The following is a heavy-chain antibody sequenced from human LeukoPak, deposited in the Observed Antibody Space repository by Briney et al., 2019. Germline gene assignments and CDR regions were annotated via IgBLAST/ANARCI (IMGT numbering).Heavy chain of an antibody. V-gene: IGHV3-23*01. Sequence: GGSLRLSCEASGFTFSSYAMSWVRQAPGKGLEWVSTISSSDGSTYYADSVKGRFTISRDNPKNTLYLQMNSLAAEDTAMYYCAKATGTLGNWGQGTLVTVSS. CDR1: GFTFSSYA. D-gene: IGHD1-1*01. CDR3: AKATGTLGN. J-gene: IGHJ4*02. CDR2: ISSSDGST.